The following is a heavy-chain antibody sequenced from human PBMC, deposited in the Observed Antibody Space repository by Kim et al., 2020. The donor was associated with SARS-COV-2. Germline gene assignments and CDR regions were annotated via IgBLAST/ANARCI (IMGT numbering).Heavy chain of an antibody. V-gene: IGHV4-39*01. Sequence: KSRVTISVDTSKNQFSLKLSSVTAADTAVYYCARRWFGELPYYYYYGMDVWGQGTTVTVSS. D-gene: IGHD3-10*01. J-gene: IGHJ6*02. CDR3: ARRWFGELPYYYYYGMDV.